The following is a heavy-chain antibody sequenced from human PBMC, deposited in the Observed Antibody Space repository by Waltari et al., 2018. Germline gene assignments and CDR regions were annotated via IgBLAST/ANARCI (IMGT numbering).Heavy chain of an antibody. J-gene: IGHJ4*02. D-gene: IGHD2-15*01. CDR3: ASQSTTLFDY. Sequence: QVQLVESGGGVVQPGRSLRLPCAASGVTFSRFGMHWVRQAPGKGLEWVAVIWHDGSNEYYVDSVKGRFTISRDNSKNTLYLQMNSLRAEDSAVYYCASQSTTLFDYWGQGTLVTVSS. CDR2: IWHDGSNE. V-gene: IGHV3-33*01. CDR1: GVTFSRFG.